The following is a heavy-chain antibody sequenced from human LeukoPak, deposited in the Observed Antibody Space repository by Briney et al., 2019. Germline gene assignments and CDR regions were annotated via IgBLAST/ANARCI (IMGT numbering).Heavy chain of an antibody. J-gene: IGHJ5*02. D-gene: IGHD2-2*01. CDR3: ARGLGYCSSTSCLTRGYNWFDP. Sequence: TSETLSLTCAVYGGSFSGYYWSWIRQPPGKGLEWIGEINHSGSTNYNPSLKSRVTISVDTSKNQFSLKLSSVTAADTAVYYCARGLGYCSSTSCLTRGYNWFDPWGQGTLVTVSS. CDR2: INHSGST. V-gene: IGHV4-34*01. CDR1: GGSFSGYY.